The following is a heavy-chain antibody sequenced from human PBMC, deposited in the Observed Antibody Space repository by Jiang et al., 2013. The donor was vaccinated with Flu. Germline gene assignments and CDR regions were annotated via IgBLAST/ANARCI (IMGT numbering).Heavy chain of an antibody. J-gene: IGHJ5*02. V-gene: IGHV4-30-2*01. CDR1: GGSISSGGYS. D-gene: IGHD4-17*01. Sequence: GLVKPSQTLSLTCAVSGGSISSGGYSWSWIRQPPGKGLEWIGYIYHSGSTYYNPSLKSRVTISVDRSKNQFSLKLSSVTAADTAVYYCARDLDYGDYGFDPWGQGTLVTVSS. CDR3: ARDLDYGDYGFDP. CDR2: IYHSGST.